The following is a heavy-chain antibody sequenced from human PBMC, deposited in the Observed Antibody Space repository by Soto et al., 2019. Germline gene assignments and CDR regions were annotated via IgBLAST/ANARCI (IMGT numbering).Heavy chain of an antibody. J-gene: IGHJ4*02. CDR3: ARYENSGIAAAGTSKGYFDY. Sequence: QVQLVESGGGVVQPGRSLRLSCAASGFTFSSYAMHWVRQAPGKGLEWVAVISYDGSNKYYADSVKGRFTISRDNSKNTLYLQMNSLRAEDTAVYYCARYENSGIAAAGTSKGYFDYWGQGTLVTVSS. D-gene: IGHD6-13*01. CDR2: ISYDGSNK. CDR1: GFTFSSYA. V-gene: IGHV3-30-3*01.